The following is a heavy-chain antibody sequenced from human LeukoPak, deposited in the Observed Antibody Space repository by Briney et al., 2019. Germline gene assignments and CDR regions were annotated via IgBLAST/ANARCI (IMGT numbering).Heavy chain of an antibody. V-gene: IGHV4-34*01. Sequence: SETLSLTCAVYGGSFSGYYWSWIRQPPGKGLEWIGEINHSGSTNYNPSLKSRVTISVDTSKNQFSLKLSSVTAADTAVCYCARAPPFYDFWSGYPAYYFDYWGQGTLVTVSS. CDR3: ARAPPFYDFWSGYPAYYFDY. CDR2: INHSGST. D-gene: IGHD3-3*01. J-gene: IGHJ4*02. CDR1: GGSFSGYY.